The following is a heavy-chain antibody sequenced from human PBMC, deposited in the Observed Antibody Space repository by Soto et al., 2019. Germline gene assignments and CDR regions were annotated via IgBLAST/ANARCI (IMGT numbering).Heavy chain of an antibody. CDR1: GGSINSSGYY. V-gene: IGHV4-39*01. J-gene: IGHJ4*02. CDR3: GRMVGYYTAPSD. CDR2: IYYSGGT. D-gene: IGHD3-3*01. Sequence: QLQLQESGPGLVKPSETLSLTCTVSGGSINSSGYYWGWIRQSPGKGLEWIGSIYYSGGTYYNSSLKSRVTISVDTSKNQFSLEVNSVTAADTAVYYCGRMVGYYTAPSDWGQGTLVTVSS.